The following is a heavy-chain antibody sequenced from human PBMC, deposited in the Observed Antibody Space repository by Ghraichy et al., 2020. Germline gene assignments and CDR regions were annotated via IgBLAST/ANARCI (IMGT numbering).Heavy chain of an antibody. CDR1: RFSLKELS. CDR2: FDFEDGEM. D-gene: IGHD5-24*01. CDR3: VTDVRWLEQLDAFDS. V-gene: IGHV1-24*01. Sequence: ASVKVSCKASRFSLKELSIHWVRQAPGKGLEWMGGFDFEDGEMIYARDFQGRVTMTEDTSTDTAYMELSSLRSGDTAVYYCVTDVRWLEQLDAFDSWGQGTMVTVTA. J-gene: IGHJ3*02.